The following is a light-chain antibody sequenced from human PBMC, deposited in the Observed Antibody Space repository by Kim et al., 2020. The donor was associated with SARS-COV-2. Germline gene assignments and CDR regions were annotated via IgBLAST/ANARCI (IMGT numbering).Light chain of an antibody. Sequence: SSELTQDPAVSVALGQTVRITCQGDSLRSYYASWYQQKPGQAPVLVIYGKNNRPSGIPDRFSGSSSGNTASLTITGAQAEDEADYYCKSRDSSGNNVVFG. V-gene: IGLV3-19*01. CDR2: GKN. J-gene: IGLJ2*01. CDR1: SLRSYY. CDR3: KSRDSSGNNVV.